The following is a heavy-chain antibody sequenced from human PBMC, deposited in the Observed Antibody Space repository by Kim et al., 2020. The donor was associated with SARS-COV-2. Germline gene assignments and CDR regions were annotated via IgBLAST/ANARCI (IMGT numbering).Heavy chain of an antibody. J-gene: IGHJ4*02. D-gene: IGHD3-22*01. CDR3: ARLDSSGYYPYYFDY. V-gene: IGHV4-59*01. Sequence: PSLKSRVTISVDTSKNQFSLKLSSVTAADTAVYYCARLDSSGYYPYYFDYWGQGTLVTVSS.